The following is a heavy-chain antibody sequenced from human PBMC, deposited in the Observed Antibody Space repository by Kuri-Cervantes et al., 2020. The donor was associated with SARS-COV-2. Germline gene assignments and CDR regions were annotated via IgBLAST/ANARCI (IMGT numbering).Heavy chain of an antibody. J-gene: IGHJ4*02. V-gene: IGHV4-39*01. CDR3: ARQSVVASDD. CDR1: GGSISSSSYY. D-gene: IGHD2-15*01. CDR2: IYYNGST. Sequence: GSLRLSCTVSGGSISSSSYYWGWIRQPPGKGLEWIGSIYYNGSTYYNPSLKSRVTISVDTSKNQFSLKLSSVTAADTAVYYCARQSVVASDDWGQGTLVTVSS.